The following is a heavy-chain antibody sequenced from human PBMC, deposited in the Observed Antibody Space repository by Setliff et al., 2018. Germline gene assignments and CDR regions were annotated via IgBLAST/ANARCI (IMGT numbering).Heavy chain of an antibody. CDR2: INPNSGGT. CDR3: ARDRQGFGESRGDY. J-gene: IGHJ4*02. Sequence: ASVKVSCKASGYTFTGYYMHWVRQAPGQGLEWMGWINPNSGGTNYAQTFQGRVTMTRDTSISTAYMELSRLRSDDPAVYYCARDRQGFGESRGDYWGQGTLVTVSS. V-gene: IGHV1-2*02. D-gene: IGHD3-10*01. CDR1: GYTFTGYY.